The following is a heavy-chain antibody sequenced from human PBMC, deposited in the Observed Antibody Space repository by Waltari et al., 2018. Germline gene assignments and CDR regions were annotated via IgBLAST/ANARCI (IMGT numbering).Heavy chain of an antibody. CDR3: ARRITVFGVVP. CDR1: GFTFSSYD. CDR2: IWQDGSNK. V-gene: IGHV3-30*02. Sequence: QVQLVESGGGVVQPGGSLRLSCAASGFTFSSYDMYWVRQASGKGLGWVYFIWQDGSNKDYVDSVKGRFTISRDNSNNTLYLQMNSLRDDDTAVYYGARRITVFGVVPWGQGTLVTVSS. J-gene: IGHJ4*02. D-gene: IGHD3-3*01.